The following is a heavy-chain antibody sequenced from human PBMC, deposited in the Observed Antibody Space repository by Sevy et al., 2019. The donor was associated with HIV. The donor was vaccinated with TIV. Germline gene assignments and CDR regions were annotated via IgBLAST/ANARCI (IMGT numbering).Heavy chain of an antibody. CDR1: GYTLTELS. CDR3: ATVSDFWSGYYPPGMHV. D-gene: IGHD3-3*01. Sequence: ASVKVSCKVSGYTLTELSMHWVRQAPGKGLEWMGGFDPEDGETIYAQKFQGRVTMTEETSTDTAYMELSSLRSEDTAVYYCATVSDFWSGYYPPGMHVWGQGTTVTVSS. V-gene: IGHV1-24*01. J-gene: IGHJ6*02. CDR2: FDPEDGET.